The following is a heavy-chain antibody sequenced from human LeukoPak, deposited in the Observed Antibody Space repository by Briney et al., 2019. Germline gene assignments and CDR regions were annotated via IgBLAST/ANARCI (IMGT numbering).Heavy chain of an antibody. CDR2: ISSGSSTK. Sequence: PGGSLRLSCAASGFTFSSYGMNWVRQAPGKGLEWVSYISSGSSTKFYADSVKGRFTISRDNAKNSLYLQMNSLRDEDTAVYYCARDRKGSPLGIFHYWGQGPLVTVLS. CDR3: ARDRKGSPLGIFHY. CDR1: GFTFSSYG. V-gene: IGHV3-48*02. D-gene: IGHD3-10*01. J-gene: IGHJ4*02.